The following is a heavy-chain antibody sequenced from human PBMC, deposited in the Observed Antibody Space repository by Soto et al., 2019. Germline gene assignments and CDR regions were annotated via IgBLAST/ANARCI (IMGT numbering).Heavy chain of an antibody. D-gene: IGHD3-16*02. CDR3: AGGLYDYVWGSYRRYFDY. CDR1: GGTFSSYA. J-gene: IGHJ4*02. V-gene: IGHV1-69*06. Sequence: SVKVSCKASGGTFSSYAISWVRQAPGQGLEWMGGIIPIFGTANYAQKFQGRVTIAADKSTSTAYMELSSLRSEDTAVYYCAGGLYDYVWGSYRRYFDYWGQGTLVTVSS. CDR2: IIPIFGTA.